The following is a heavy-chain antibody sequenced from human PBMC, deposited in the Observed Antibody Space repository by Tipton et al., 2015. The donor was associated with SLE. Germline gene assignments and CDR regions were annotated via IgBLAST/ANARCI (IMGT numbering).Heavy chain of an antibody. D-gene: IGHD2-2*01. V-gene: IGHV3-7*01. J-gene: IGHJ6*02. Sequence: SGFTFSSYWMSWVRQAPGKGLEWVANIKQDGSEKYYVDSVRGRFTISRDNAKNSLYLQMNSLRAEDTAVYYCALGYQPDYYYYGMDVWGQGTTVTVSS. CDR3: ALGYQPDYYYYGMDV. CDR1: GFTFSSYW. CDR2: IKQDGSEK.